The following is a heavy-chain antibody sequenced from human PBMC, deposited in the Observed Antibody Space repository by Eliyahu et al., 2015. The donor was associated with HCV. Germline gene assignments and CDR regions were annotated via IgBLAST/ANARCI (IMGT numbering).Heavy chain of an antibody. CDR2: VXTSGTT. J-gene: IGHJ2*01. CDR3: ARAPRYCTGRICYGYWYLDL. D-gene: IGHD2-8*02. CDR1: GGSIXDYY. Sequence: QVQLQESGPGLVKPSETLSLICTVSGGSIXDYYWTWVRQPAEKGLEWIGRVXTSGTTNYNPSLKSRLTISADTSKNQFSLILTSVTAADTAMYYCARAPRYCTGRICYGYWYLDLWGRGTLVTVSS. V-gene: IGHV4-4*07.